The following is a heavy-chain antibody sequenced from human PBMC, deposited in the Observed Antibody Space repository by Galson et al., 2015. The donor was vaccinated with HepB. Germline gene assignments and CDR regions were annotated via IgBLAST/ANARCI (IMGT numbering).Heavy chain of an antibody. CDR1: GYSFTSYW. CDR2: IYPGDSDT. Sequence: QSGAEVKKPGESLKISCKGSGYSFTSYWIGWVRQMPGKGLEWMGIIYPGDSDTRYSPSFQGQVTISADKSISTAYLQWSSLEASDTAMYYCARQMATTTFLTYYYGMDVWGQGTTVTVSS. CDR3: ARQMATTTFLTYYYGMDV. J-gene: IGHJ6*02. V-gene: IGHV5-51*01. D-gene: IGHD5-24*01.